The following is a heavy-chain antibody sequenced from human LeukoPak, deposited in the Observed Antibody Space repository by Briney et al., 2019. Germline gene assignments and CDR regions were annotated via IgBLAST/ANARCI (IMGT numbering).Heavy chain of an antibody. CDR3: ARNGYCSGGTCYSFDAFDI. D-gene: IGHD2-15*01. V-gene: IGHV5-51*01. CDR1: GYSFTSYW. Sequence: GESLKISCKGSGYSFTSYWIGWVRQMPGKGLEWMGIIYPGDSDTRYSPSFQGQVTISADKSISTAYLQWSSLKASDTAMYYCARNGYCSGGTCYSFDAFDIWGQGTMVTVSS. CDR2: IYPGDSDT. J-gene: IGHJ3*02.